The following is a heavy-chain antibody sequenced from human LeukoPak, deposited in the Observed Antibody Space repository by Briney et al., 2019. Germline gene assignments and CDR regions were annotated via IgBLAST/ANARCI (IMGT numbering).Heavy chain of an antibody. CDR3: ASRSITMVRGVIIHTSLDY. Sequence: SETLSLACTVSGGSISSGSYYWSWIRQPAGKGLEWIGRIYTSGSTNYNPSLKSRVTISVDTSKNQFSLKLSSVTAADTAVYYCASRSITMVRGVIIHTSLDYWGQGTLVTVSS. J-gene: IGHJ4*02. D-gene: IGHD3-10*01. CDR1: GGSISSGSYY. CDR2: IYTSGST. V-gene: IGHV4-61*02.